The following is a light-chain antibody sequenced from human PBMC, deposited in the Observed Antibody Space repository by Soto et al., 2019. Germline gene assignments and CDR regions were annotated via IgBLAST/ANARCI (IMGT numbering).Light chain of an antibody. CDR2: DVS. Sequence: QSALTQPASVSGSPGQSITISCTGTSSDVGGYIYVSWYQQHPAKAPKLMIYDVSNRPSGVSNRFSGSKSGNTASLTISGLPAEDEASYYCSSYTSGSTPYVFGPGTKLTVL. CDR3: SSYTSGSTPYV. J-gene: IGLJ1*01. V-gene: IGLV2-14*01. CDR1: SSDVGGYIY.